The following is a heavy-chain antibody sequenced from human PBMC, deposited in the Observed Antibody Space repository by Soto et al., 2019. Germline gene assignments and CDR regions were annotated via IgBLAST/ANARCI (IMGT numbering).Heavy chain of an antibody. J-gene: IGHJ6*02. Sequence: PGGSLRLSCAASGFTFSSYAMHWVRQAPGKGLEWVAVISYDGSNKYDADSVKGRFTISRDNSKNTLYLQMNSLRAEDTAVYYCAKDLGAPFRVPPTVYYSYGMDVWGQGTSVTVFS. CDR3: AKDLGAPFRVPPTVYYSYGMDV. CDR2: ISYDGSNK. D-gene: IGHD3-3*01. V-gene: IGHV3-30*18. CDR1: GFTFSSYA.